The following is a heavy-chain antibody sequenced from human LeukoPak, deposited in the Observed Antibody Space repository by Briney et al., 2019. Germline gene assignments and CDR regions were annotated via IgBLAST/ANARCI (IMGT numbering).Heavy chain of an antibody. J-gene: IGHJ4*03. CDR2: IKQDGSEK. V-gene: IGHV3-7*01. Sequence: PGGSLRLSCAASGFTVTNNYMSWVRQAPGKGLEWVANIKQDGSEKHYVDSMKGRFTISRDNAKNSVYLQMNSLRAEDTGVYYCARIGYSSSCFDYWGQGTLVTVSS. CDR3: ARIGYSSSCFDY. D-gene: IGHD6-13*01. CDR1: GFTVTNNY.